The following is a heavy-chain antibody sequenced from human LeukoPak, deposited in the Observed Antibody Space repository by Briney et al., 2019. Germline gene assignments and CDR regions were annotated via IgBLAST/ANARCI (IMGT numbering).Heavy chain of an antibody. Sequence: ASVTVSFTVSGYTLTELSMHWVRQAPGKGLEWMGGFDPEDGETIYAQKFQGRVTMTEDTSTDTAYMELSSLRSEDTAVYYCATDRRYYDSSGYTTVEFDYWGQGTLVTVSS. CDR1: GYTLTELS. CDR2: FDPEDGET. J-gene: IGHJ4*02. CDR3: ATDRRYYDSSGYTTVEFDY. D-gene: IGHD3-22*01. V-gene: IGHV1-24*01.